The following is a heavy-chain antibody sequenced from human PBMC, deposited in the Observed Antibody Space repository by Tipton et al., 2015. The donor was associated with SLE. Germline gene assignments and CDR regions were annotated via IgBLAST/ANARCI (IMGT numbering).Heavy chain of an antibody. CDR2: IYTSGST. CDR3: AREPKGGSYYTDV. Sequence: TLSLTCTVSGGSVSGFYWSWIRQPPGKGLEWIGRIYTSGSTDYNPSLKSRVTMSLDKSKNQFSLKVTSVTAADTAVYYCAREPKGGSYYTDVWGQGTLVTVSS. D-gene: IGHD1-26*01. CDR1: GGSVSGFY. J-gene: IGHJ4*02. V-gene: IGHV4-4*07.